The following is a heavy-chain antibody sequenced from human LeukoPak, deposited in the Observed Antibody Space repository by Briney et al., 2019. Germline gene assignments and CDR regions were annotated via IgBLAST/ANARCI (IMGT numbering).Heavy chain of an antibody. CDR1: GSSISSGYY. Sequence: SETLSLTCAVSGSSISSGYYWGWIRQPPGKGLEWIGTIYHSGSTYYSPSLKSRVTISVDTSKNQLSLKLSSVTAADAAVYYCARLGAPYSSSWSFFGYWGQGTLVTVSS. V-gene: IGHV4-38-2*01. CDR2: IYHSGST. CDR3: ARLGAPYSSSWSFFGY. D-gene: IGHD6-13*01. J-gene: IGHJ4*02.